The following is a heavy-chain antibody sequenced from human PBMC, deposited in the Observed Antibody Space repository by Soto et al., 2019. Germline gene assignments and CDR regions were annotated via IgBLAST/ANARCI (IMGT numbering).Heavy chain of an antibody. V-gene: IGHV2-5*02. D-gene: IGHD2-21*02. CDR2: IFWDGGK. J-gene: IGHJ4*02. CDR1: GFSFTSGVG. Sequence: QITLKESGPTLVKPTQTLTLTCTFSGFSFTSGVGVGWIRQPPGKALEWLALIFWDGGKRYRPSLKSSLTITTGTSQNLVVLTTSNLAPVDTASYYCAHIRCGDDCPTGRFDYWGQGTLVTVSS. CDR3: AHIRCGDDCPTGRFDY.